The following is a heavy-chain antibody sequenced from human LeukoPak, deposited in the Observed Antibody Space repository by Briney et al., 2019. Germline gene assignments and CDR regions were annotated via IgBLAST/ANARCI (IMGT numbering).Heavy chain of an antibody. CDR3: ARRYSYGSYYFDY. Sequence: GGSLRLSCAASGFTFSSYAMSWVRQAPGKGLEWDSAISGSGGSTYYADSVKGRFTISRDNSKNTLYLQMNSLRAEDTAVYYCARRYSYGSYYFDYWGQGTLVTVSS. CDR2: ISGSGGST. CDR1: GFTFSSYA. D-gene: IGHD5-18*01. V-gene: IGHV3-23*01. J-gene: IGHJ4*02.